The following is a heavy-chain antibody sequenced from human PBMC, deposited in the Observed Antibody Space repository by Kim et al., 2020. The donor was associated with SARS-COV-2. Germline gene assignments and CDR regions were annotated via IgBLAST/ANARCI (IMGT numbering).Heavy chain of an antibody. Sequence: ASVKVSCKASGYTFTSYAMHWVRQAPGQRLEWMGWINAGNGNTKNSQKFQGRVTITRDTSASTAYMELSSLRSEDTAVYYCAKYSSSSPFDYWGQGTLVTVSS. J-gene: IGHJ4*02. V-gene: IGHV1-3*01. CDR3: AKYSSSSPFDY. CDR1: GYTFTSYA. CDR2: INAGNGNT. D-gene: IGHD6-6*01.